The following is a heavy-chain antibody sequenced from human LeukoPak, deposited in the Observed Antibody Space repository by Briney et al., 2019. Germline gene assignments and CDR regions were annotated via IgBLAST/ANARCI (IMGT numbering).Heavy chain of an antibody. J-gene: IGHJ4*02. CDR1: GYTFTSYG. D-gene: IGHD3-16*01. CDR3: ARDGKWGLQGDLDY. CDR2: ISAYNGNT. Sequence: ASVKVSCKASGYTFTSYGISWVRQAPGQGFEWMVWISAYNGNTNYAQRLQGRVTMTTDPSTSTAYMELRSLRSDDTAVYYCARDGKWGLQGDLDYWGQGTVVTDSS. V-gene: IGHV1-18*04.